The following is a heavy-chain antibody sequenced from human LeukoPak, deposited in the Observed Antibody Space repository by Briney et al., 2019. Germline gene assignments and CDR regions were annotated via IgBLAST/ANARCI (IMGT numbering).Heavy chain of an antibody. J-gene: IGHJ4*02. V-gene: IGHV1-46*01. CDR1: GHTFTTYY. CDR3: ARDQEAFDY. CDR2: INPSGDGT. Sequence: ASVKVSCKASGHTFTTYYVHLVRQAPGQGLEWMGVINPSGDGTNYPQRFQGRVTLTRDTSTSTVHMELSGLRSEDTAVYYCARDQEAFDYWGQGTLVTVSS.